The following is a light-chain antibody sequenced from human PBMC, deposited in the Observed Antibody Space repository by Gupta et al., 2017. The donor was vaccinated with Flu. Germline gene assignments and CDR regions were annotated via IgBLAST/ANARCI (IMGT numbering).Light chain of an antibody. CDR2: KAS. J-gene: IGKJ2*01. CDR1: QSISSW. Sequence: DIQMTQSHSTLSASVGDRVTITCRASQSISSWLAWYQQKPGKAPKLLIYKASSLESGVPSRFSGSGSGTEFTLTISSLQPDDFATYYCQQYRTFGQGTKLEIK. CDR3: QQYRT. V-gene: IGKV1-5*03.